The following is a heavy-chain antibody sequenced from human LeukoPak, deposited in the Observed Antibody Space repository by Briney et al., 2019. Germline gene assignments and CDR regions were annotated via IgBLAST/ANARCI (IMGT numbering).Heavy chain of an antibody. Sequence: GGSLRLSCAASGFTFSSYSMNWVRQAPGKGLEWVSYVSTSSSHIYYADSVKGRFTISRDNAKNSLYLQMNSLRAEDTAVYYCASGGYQLLFDYWAREPWSPSPQ. V-gene: IGHV3-21*01. D-gene: IGHD2-2*01. J-gene: IGHJ4*02. CDR3: ASGGYQLLFDY. CDR1: GFTFSSYS. CDR2: VSTSSSHI.